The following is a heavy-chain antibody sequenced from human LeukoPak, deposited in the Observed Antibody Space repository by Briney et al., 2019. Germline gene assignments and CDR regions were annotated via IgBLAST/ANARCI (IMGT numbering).Heavy chain of an antibody. Sequence: GGSLRLSCAASGFTFSDYYMSWIRQAPGKGLEWVSYIRSSGSTIYYADSVKGRFTISTDNTKNSLYLQMNRLRAEDTAVYYCARVDCSSTSCYEFYYWGQGTLVTVSS. J-gene: IGHJ4*02. CDR2: IRSSGSTI. D-gene: IGHD2-2*01. CDR1: GFTFSDYY. CDR3: ARVDCSSTSCYEFYY. V-gene: IGHV3-11*04.